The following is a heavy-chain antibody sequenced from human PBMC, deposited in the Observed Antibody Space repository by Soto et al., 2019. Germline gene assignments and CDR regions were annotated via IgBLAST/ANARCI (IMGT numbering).Heavy chain of an antibody. D-gene: IGHD6-19*01. CDR3: ESAAVVAVAGTAPNWFDI. J-gene: IGHJ5*02. Sequence: PWGSLRLSCTASGGTFSRDYMSWIRRAPGKGLEWVSYISSGSGYTDYADSVKGRFTISRDNAKNSLYLQMNSLGADDTGIYFCESAAVVAVAGTAPNWFDIWGQGTMVTVSS. CDR1: GGTFSRDY. V-gene: IGHV3-11*06. CDR2: ISSGSGYT.